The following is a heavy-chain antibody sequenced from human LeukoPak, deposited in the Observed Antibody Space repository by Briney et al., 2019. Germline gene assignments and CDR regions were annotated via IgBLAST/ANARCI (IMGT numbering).Heavy chain of an antibody. Sequence: SETLSLTCTVSGGSISSYYWSWIRQPPGKGLEWIGYIYYSGSTNYNPSLKSRVTISVDTSKNQFSLKLSSVTAADTAVYYCATICGGDCHDYFDYWGQGTLVTVSS. D-gene: IGHD2-21*02. CDR2: IYYSGST. CDR3: ATICGGDCHDYFDY. CDR1: GGSISSYY. J-gene: IGHJ4*02. V-gene: IGHV4-59*12.